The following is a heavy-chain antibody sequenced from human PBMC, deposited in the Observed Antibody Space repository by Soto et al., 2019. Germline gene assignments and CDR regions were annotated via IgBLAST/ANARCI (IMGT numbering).Heavy chain of an antibody. V-gene: IGHV1-69*05. CDR1: GGTFSSYA. J-gene: IGHJ4*02. CDR2: IIPIFGTA. D-gene: IGHD5-12*01. CDR3: ARECSSGYDFWAWDY. Sequence: AASVKVSCKASGGTFSSYAISWVRQAPGQGLEWMGGIIPIFGTANYAQKLQGRVTMTRNTSMSTAYMELRSLRSDDTAVYYCARECSSGYDFWAWDYWGQGTLVNVSS.